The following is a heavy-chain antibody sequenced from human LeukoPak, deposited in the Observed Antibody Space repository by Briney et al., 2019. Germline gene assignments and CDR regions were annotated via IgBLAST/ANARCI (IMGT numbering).Heavy chain of an antibody. Sequence: GGSLRLSCAASGFTFSSYGMPWVRQAPGKGPEWVAVISYDGSNKYYADSVKGRFTISRDNSKNTLYLQMNSLRAEDTAVYYCAKASIVVVPAAIFDWGQGTLVTVSS. D-gene: IGHD2-2*01. CDR1: GFTFSSYG. V-gene: IGHV3-30*18. CDR3: AKASIVVVPAAIFD. J-gene: IGHJ4*02. CDR2: ISYDGSNK.